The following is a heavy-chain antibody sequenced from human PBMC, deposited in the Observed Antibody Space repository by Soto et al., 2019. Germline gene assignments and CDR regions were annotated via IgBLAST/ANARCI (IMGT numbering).Heavy chain of an antibody. V-gene: IGHV1-18*01. J-gene: IGHJ4*02. D-gene: IGHD3-9*01. CDR3: ARGGSGYDILTGYPPFDY. CDR1: GYTFTSYD. CDR2: ISAYNGNT. Sequence: ASVKVSCKASGYTFTSYDFTWVRQAPGQGLEWMGWISAYNGNTNYAQKLQGRVTMTTDTSTSTAYMELRSLRSDDTAVYYCARGGSGYDILTGYPPFDYWGQGTLVTVSS.